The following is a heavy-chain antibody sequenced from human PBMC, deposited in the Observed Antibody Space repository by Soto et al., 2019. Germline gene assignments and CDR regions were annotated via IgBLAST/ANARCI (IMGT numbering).Heavy chain of an antibody. V-gene: IGHV3-74*01. CDR3: ARGVPGFSDFDV. Sequence: PGGSLRLSCAASGLTFSTYWMHWVRQVPGKGLVWVSRIKYDGSSTNYADSVKGRFTISRDNAKDTLYLQMNSLRAEDTAVYYCARGVPGFSDFDVWGQGTMVTVSS. D-gene: IGHD1-1*01. J-gene: IGHJ3*01. CDR2: IKYDGSST. CDR1: GLTFSTYW.